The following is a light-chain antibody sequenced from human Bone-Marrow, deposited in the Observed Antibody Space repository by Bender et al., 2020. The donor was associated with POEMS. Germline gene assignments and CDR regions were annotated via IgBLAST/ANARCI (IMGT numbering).Light chain of an antibody. CDR1: ALPRQY. V-gene: IGLV3-25*02. Sequence: SFDLTQPPSVSVSPGQTARITCSGDALPRQYTYWYQQKTGQAPVVLIYRDTERPSGFPERFSGSNSGNIATLTISGTQALDEADYYCQAWDTSSVVFGGGTKLTVL. J-gene: IGLJ2*01. CDR3: QAWDTSSVV. CDR2: RDT.